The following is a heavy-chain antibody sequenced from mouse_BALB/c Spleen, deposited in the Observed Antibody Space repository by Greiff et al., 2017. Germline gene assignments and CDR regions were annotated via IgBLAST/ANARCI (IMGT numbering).Heavy chain of an antibody. CDR2: INPGSGGT. J-gene: IGHJ3*01. D-gene: IGHD2-4*01. Sequence: QVQLQQSGAELVRPGTSVKVSCKASGYAFTNYLIEWVKQRPGQGLEWIGVINPGSGGTNYNEKFKGKATLTADKSSSTAYMQLSSLTSDYSAVYFWASTMITREFADWGQGTLVTVSA. V-gene: IGHV1-54*03. CDR3: ASTMITREFAD. CDR1: GYAFTNYL.